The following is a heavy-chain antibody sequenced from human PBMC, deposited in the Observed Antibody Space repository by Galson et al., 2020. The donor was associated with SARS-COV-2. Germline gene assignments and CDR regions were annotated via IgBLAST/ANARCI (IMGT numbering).Heavy chain of an antibody. D-gene: IGHD4-17*01. V-gene: IGHV3-43D*04. J-gene: IGHJ4*02. Sequence: GGSLRLSCAASGFTFDDYAMHRVRQAPGKGLEWVSLISWDGGSTYYADSVKGRFTISRDNSKNSLYLQMNGLRAEDTALYYCAKDINDYGVPHFDYWGQGTLVTVSS. CDR3: AKDINDYGVPHFDY. CDR2: ISWDGGST. CDR1: GFTFDDYA.